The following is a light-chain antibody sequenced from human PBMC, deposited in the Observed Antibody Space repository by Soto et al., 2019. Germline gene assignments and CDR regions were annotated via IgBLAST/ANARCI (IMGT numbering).Light chain of an antibody. Sequence: EIVMTQSPATLSVSPGERATLSCRASQSISSSLAWYQQKPGQAPRLLIYGASTRATGIPARFSGSGSGTEFTLTISSXQSEDFAVYXXQQYNNGPTYTFGQGTKLEIK. V-gene: IGKV3-15*01. CDR3: QQYNNGPTYT. CDR2: GAS. CDR1: QSISSS. J-gene: IGKJ2*01.